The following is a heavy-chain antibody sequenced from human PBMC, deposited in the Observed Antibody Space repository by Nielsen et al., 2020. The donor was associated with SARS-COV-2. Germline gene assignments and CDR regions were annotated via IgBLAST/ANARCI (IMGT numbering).Heavy chain of an antibody. D-gene: IGHD3-3*01. CDR3: ARSVLEWSMPADY. CDR2: INPNSGGT. Sequence: ASVKVSCKASGYTFTSYYMHWVRQAPGQGLEWMGRINPNSGGTNYAQKFQGRVTMTRDTSISTAYMELSRLRSDDTAVYYCARSVLEWSMPADYWGQGTLVTVSS. CDR1: GYTFTSYY. V-gene: IGHV1-2*06. J-gene: IGHJ4*02.